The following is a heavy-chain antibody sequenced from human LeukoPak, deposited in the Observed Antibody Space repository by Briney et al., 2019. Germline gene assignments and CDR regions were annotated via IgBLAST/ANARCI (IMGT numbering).Heavy chain of an antibody. CDR1: GGSISSYY. V-gene: IGHV4-59*01. J-gene: IGHJ4*02. Sequence: SETLSLTCTLSGGSISSYYWSWIRQPPGKGREWIGYIYKHGSTNYNPSLKSRVTISVDTSKNQFSLKLSSVTAADTAVYYCARRPTVTTFSDYWGQGTLVTVSS. CDR2: IYKHGST. CDR3: ARRPTVTTFSDY. D-gene: IGHD4-17*01.